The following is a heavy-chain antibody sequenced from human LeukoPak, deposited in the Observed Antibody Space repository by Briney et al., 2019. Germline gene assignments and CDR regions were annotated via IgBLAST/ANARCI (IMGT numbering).Heavy chain of an antibody. CDR2: MNPNSGNT. CDR3: ARDSSSWYVSDYYYMDV. V-gene: IGHV1-8*01. Sequence: ASVKVSCKASGYTFTSYDINWVRQATGQGLEWMGWMNPNSGNTGYAQKFQGRVTMTRNTSISTAYMELSRLRSDDTAVYYCARDSSSWYVSDYYYMDVWGKGTTVTVSS. D-gene: IGHD6-13*01. J-gene: IGHJ6*03. CDR1: GYTFTSYD.